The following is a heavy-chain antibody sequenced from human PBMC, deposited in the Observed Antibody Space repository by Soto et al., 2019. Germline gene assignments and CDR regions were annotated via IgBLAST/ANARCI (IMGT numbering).Heavy chain of an antibody. Sequence: PSETLSLTCTVSGGSISSSSYYWGWIRQPPGKGLEWIGSIYYSGSTYYNPSLKSRVTISVDTSKNQFSLKLSPVTAADTAVYYCARRETYYDILTGYYYYYGMDVWGQGTTVTVSS. D-gene: IGHD3-9*01. V-gene: IGHV4-39*01. J-gene: IGHJ6*02. CDR1: GGSISSSSYY. CDR2: IYYSGST. CDR3: ARRETYYDILTGYYYYYGMDV.